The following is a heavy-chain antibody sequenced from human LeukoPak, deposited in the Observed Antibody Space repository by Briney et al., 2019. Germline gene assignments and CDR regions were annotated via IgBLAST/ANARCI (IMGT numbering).Heavy chain of an antibody. Sequence: PGESLKISCEASGYTFSNYWIGWVRQMPGKGLEWMGIIYPGDSDTRYSPSFQGQVTISADKSISTAYLQWSSLKASDTAMYYCAGAHDSSDLWAFDIWGQGTMVTVSS. CDR3: AGAHDSSDLWAFDI. V-gene: IGHV5-51*01. CDR2: IYPGDSDT. CDR1: GYTFSNYW. D-gene: IGHD3-22*01. J-gene: IGHJ3*02.